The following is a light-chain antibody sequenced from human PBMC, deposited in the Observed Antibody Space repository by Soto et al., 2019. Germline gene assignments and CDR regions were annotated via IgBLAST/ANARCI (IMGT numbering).Light chain of an antibody. CDR3: QQSYSTPRT. CDR2: AAS. CDR1: QYISTY. V-gene: IGKV1-39*01. J-gene: IGKJ1*01. Sequence: DIQMTHSPSSLSASVVDRVTITCRASQYISTYLNWYQQKPGKAPKLLIYAASSLQSGVPSRFSGSVAGTDFTLTISSLQPEDFATYYCQQSYSTPRTFGQGTKVDIK.